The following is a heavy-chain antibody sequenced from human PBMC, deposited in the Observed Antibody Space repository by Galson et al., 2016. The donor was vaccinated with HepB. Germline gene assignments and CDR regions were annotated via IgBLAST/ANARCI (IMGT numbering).Heavy chain of an antibody. CDR1: GYSFTSYW. V-gene: IGHV5-10-1*01. Sequence: QSGAEVKKSGESLRISCKGSGYSFTSYWINWVRQMPGKGLEWVGRIDPSDSYTNYSPSFQGHVTISADKSISTAYLQWSSLKASDTAMYYCTRDYDSSGYYQNFDYWGQGTLVTVSS. CDR3: TRDYDSSGYYQNFDY. D-gene: IGHD3-22*01. CDR2: IDPSDSYT. J-gene: IGHJ4*02.